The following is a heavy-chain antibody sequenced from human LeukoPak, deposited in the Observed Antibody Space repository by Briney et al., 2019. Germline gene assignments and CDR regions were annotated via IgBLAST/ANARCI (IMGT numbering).Heavy chain of an antibody. V-gene: IGHV1-2*06. D-gene: IGHD6-19*01. J-gene: IGHJ4*02. CDR3: AREKESVAGRELDY. Sequence: PGSSVKVSCKASGYTFTGYYIHWVRQAPGQGLQWMGRINPNSGGTNYAQNFQGRVTMTRDTSISTAYMELSSLRSDDTAVYYCAREKESVAGRELDYWGQGTLVTVSS. CDR2: INPNSGGT. CDR1: GYTFTGYY.